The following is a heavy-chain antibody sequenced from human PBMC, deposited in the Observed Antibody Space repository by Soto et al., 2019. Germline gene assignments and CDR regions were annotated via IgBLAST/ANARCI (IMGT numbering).Heavy chain of an antibody. J-gene: IGHJ6*03. Sequence: QAYLEQSGAEVKKPGASVKVSCKASGYSLTDNGITWVRQASGQGLEYVGWISHDSGKPEYAQKFQGRDTMTRDTSINTVYMELSSLRSDDTAVYYWARVYGYYYYSMAVWGKVTTGTVSS. D-gene: IGHD2-8*01. CDR1: GYSLTDNG. CDR2: ISHDSGKP. CDR3: ARVYGYYYYSMAV. V-gene: IGHV1-8*01.